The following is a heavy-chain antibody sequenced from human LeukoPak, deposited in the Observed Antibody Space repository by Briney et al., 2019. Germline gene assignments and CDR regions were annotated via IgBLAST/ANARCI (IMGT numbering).Heavy chain of an antibody. CDR3: ARHTRHYYDSSGDAFDI. V-gene: IGHV1-8*01. D-gene: IGHD3-22*01. CDR1: GYTFTSYD. CDR2: MNPNSGNT. J-gene: IGHJ3*02. Sequence: GASVKVSCKASGYTFTSYDINWVRQATGQGLEWMGWMNPNSGNTGYAQKFQGRVTMTRNTSISTAYMELSSLRSEDTAVYYCARHTRHYYDSSGDAFDIWGQGTMVTVSS.